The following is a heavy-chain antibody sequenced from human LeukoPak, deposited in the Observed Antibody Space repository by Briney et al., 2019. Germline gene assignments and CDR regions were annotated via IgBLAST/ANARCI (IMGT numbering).Heavy chain of an antibody. CDR2: VILISPTG. CDR1: GGAFSGHA. J-gene: IGHJ5*01. D-gene: IGHD5-18*01. V-gene: IGHV1-69*05. Sequence: SVKLSCQASGGAFSGHAISWVRQAPGQGLEWMGGVILISPTGNYAQKFQSRLTITIDEFTTTAIMELTRLRSEDTAVYFCARGRVSDSTLVSWFDSWGQGTLVTVSS. CDR3: ARGRVSDSTLVSWFDS.